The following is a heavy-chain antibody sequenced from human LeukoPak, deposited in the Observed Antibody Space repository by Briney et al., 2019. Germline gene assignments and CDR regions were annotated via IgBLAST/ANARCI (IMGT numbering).Heavy chain of an antibody. CDR1: GFTFSHYS. CDR3: AREYVESSGYEIDYFDY. CDR2: ITDSSSTI. Sequence: PGGSLRLSCAASGFTFSHYSMNWVRQAPGRGLEWVSYITDSSSTIYYADSVRGRFTISRDNARNSLFLRLNSLRAKDTAVYYCAREYVESSGYEIDYFDYWGLGTLVTVSS. D-gene: IGHD3-22*01. V-gene: IGHV3-48*04. J-gene: IGHJ4*02.